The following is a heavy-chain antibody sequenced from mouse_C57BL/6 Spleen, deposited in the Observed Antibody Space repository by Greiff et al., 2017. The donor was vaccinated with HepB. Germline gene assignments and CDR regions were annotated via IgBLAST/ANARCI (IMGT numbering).Heavy chain of an antibody. V-gene: IGHV1-82*01. CDR1: GYAFRSSW. J-gene: IGHJ1*03. CDR2: IYPGDGDT. D-gene: IGHD4-1*01. CDR3: ARGGTGWYFDV. Sequence: QVQLKESGPELVKPGASVKISCKASGYAFRSSWMNWVKQRPGKGLEWIGRIYPGDGDTNYNGKFKGKATLTADKSSSTAYMQLSSLTSEDSAVYFCARGGTGWYFDVWGTGTTVTVSS.